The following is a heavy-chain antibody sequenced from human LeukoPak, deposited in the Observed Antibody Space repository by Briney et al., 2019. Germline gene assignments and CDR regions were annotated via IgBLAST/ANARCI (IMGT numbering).Heavy chain of an antibody. Sequence: PGGSLRLSCAASGFTFSSYGMHWVRQAPGKGLEWVAVIWYDGSNKYYADSVKGRFTISRDNAKNSVYLQMNSLGADDTAVYYCATYSILNAREFRYWGQGTLVTVTS. V-gene: IGHV3-33*03. D-gene: IGHD4-11*01. CDR2: IWYDGSNK. CDR1: GFTFSSYG. J-gene: IGHJ1*01. CDR3: ATYSILNAREFRY.